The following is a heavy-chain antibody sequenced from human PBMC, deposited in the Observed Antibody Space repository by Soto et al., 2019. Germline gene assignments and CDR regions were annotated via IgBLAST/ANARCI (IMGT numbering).Heavy chain of an antibody. D-gene: IGHD3-3*01. V-gene: IGHV4-39*02. J-gene: IGHJ6*02. CDR2: IYYSGST. CDR1: GGSISSSSYY. Sequence: PSETLSLTCTVSGGSISSSSYYWGWIRQPPGKGLDLFGSIYYSGSTYYNPSLKGRFTISRDNSKNTLFLQMNSLRAEDTVVYYCARDYYDFWSGPKSYYYGMDVWGQGTTVTVSS. CDR3: ARDYYDFWSGPKSYYYGMDV.